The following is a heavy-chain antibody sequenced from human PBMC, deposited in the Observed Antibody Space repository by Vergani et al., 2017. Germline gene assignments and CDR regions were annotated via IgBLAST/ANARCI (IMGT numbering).Heavy chain of an antibody. CDR3: SYQNWFDP. Sequence: QVQLQEWGPGLVKPSETLSLTCTVSGGSISSSSYYWGWIRQPPGKGLEWIGSIYYSGSTYYNPSLKSRVTISVDTSKNQFSLKLSSVTAADTAVYYCSYQNWFDPWGQGTLVTVSS. CDR2: IYYSGST. D-gene: IGHD2-2*01. J-gene: IGHJ5*02. V-gene: IGHV4-39*01. CDR1: GGSISSSSYY.